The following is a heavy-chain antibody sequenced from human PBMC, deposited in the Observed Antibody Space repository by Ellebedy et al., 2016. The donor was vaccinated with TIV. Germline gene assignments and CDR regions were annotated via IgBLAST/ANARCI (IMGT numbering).Heavy chain of an antibody. CDR2: ISSSSSYI. J-gene: IGHJ3*02. CDR1: GFTFSSYS. Sequence: GGSLRLSXAASGFTFSSYSMNWVRQAPGKGLEWVSSISSSSSYIYYADSVKGRFTISRDNAKNSLYLQMNSLRAEDTAVYYCARGSGIAARPDDAFDIWGQGTMVTVSS. V-gene: IGHV3-21*01. CDR3: ARGSGIAARPDDAFDI. D-gene: IGHD6-6*01.